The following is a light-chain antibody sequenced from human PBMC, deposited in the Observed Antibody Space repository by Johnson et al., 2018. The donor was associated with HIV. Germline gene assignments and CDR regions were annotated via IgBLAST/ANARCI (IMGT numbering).Light chain of an antibody. CDR2: DNN. J-gene: IGLJ1*01. Sequence: QSVLTQPPSVSAAPGQKVTISCSGSSSNIGNNYVSWYQQLPGTAPKLLIYDNNKRPSGIRARFSGSKSGTSATLGITGLQTGDEADYYCGTWDSSLSAYVIGTGTKVTVL. CDR3: GTWDSSLSAYV. V-gene: IGLV1-51*01. CDR1: SSNIGNNY.